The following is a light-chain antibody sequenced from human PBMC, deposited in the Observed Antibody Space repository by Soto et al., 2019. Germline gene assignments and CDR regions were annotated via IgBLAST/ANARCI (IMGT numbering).Light chain of an antibody. CDR3: QQYRTSPQT. V-gene: IGKV3-20*01. Sequence: EIVLTQSPGTLSLSPGERATLSCRASQSVSSSYLAWYQQKPGQAPRLLIYGASSRATGIPVRFSGSGSGTDFTLSISGLEPEDFAVYYCQQYRTSPQTFGQGPKLEIK. J-gene: IGKJ2*01. CDR2: GAS. CDR1: QSVSSSY.